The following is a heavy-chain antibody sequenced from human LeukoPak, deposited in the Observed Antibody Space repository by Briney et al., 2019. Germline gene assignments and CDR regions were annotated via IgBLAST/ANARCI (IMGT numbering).Heavy chain of an antibody. CDR2: MSGDSDII. Sequence: GGSLRLSCAASGFTFSTYEMNWVRQAPGKGLEWVSYMSGDSDIIDYADSVKGRFTISRDNARNSLYLQMNSLRDEDTAVYYCVRGGPIDYWGQGTLVTVSS. CDR1: GFTFSTYE. V-gene: IGHV3-48*03. CDR3: VRGGPIDY. J-gene: IGHJ4*02.